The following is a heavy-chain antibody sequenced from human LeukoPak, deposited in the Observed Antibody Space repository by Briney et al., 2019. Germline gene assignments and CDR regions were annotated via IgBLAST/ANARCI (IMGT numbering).Heavy chain of an antibody. D-gene: IGHD2-2*01. CDR3: AKEGGYCSSPSCPRRLDV. V-gene: IGHV3-23*01. J-gene: IGHJ6*04. CDR1: GFTFSTYA. CDR2: VSDGGGST. Sequence: GGSLRLSCAASGFTFSTYAMSWVRQAPGKGLEWVSAVSDGGGSTYYTDSVKGRFTISRDNFKNTLYLQMNSLRAEDTAVYYCAKEGGYCSSPSCPRRLDVWGKGTTVTVSS.